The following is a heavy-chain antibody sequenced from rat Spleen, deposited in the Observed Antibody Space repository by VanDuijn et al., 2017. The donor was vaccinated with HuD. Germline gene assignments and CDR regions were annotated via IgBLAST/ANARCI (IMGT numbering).Heavy chain of an antibody. CDR2: MWNDGDT. CDR3: TREYNDGSSLGGWFAY. D-gene: IGHD1-12*02. J-gene: IGHJ3*01. Sequence: QVQLKESGPGLVQPSQTLSLTCTVSGFSLTRNHVHWVRQPPGKGLEWMGIMWNDGDTSYNSLLKSRLTISRDTSRNQVFLELNSLQTDDTAIYYCTREYNDGSSLGGWFAYWGQGTLVTVSS. V-gene: IGHV2-32*01. CDR1: GFSLTRNH.